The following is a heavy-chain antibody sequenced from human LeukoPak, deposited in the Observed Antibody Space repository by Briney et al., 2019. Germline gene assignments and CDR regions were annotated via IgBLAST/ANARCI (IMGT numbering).Heavy chain of an antibody. J-gene: IGHJ4*02. CDR1: GGSISSSSYY. CDR2: IYYSGST. V-gene: IGHV4-39*01. D-gene: IGHD3-9*01. Sequence: SETLSLTCTVSGGSISSSSYYWGWIRQPPGEGLEWIGSIYYSGSTYYNPSLKSRVTISVDTSKNQFSLKLSSVTAADTAVYYCARHVTGLRYFDWLLYFDYWGQGTLVTVSS. CDR3: ARHVTGLRYFDWLLYFDY.